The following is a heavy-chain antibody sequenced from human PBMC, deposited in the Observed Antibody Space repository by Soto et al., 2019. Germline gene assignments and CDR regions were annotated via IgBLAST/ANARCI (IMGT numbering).Heavy chain of an antibody. J-gene: IGHJ5*02. CDR3: ARAYYDRSGYAVDP. Sequence: PSETLSLTCRVSGGSISNDYWTWIRQPPGKGLERIGYIYKGGSINYNPSLKSRVTISVDTSNNQFSLKLSSVTAADTAVYYCARAYYDRSGYAVDPWGQGTLVTVSS. CDR2: IYKGGSI. V-gene: IGHV4-4*09. CDR1: GGSISNDY. D-gene: IGHD3-22*01.